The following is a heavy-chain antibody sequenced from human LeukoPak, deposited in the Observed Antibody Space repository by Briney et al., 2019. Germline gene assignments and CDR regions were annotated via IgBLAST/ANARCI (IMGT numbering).Heavy chain of an antibody. Sequence: GGSLRLSCTAYEFTLGTYAIHWVRQAPGRGLEWVAVISYDGSNKWYADSVEGRFTISRDNSKNILYLQMNSLRTEDTAVYYCAKGDDIVVVVAGVDIWGQGTMVTVSS. D-gene: IGHD2-15*01. V-gene: IGHV3-30*04. J-gene: IGHJ3*02. CDR1: EFTLGTYA. CDR2: ISYDGSNK. CDR3: AKGDDIVVVVAGVDI.